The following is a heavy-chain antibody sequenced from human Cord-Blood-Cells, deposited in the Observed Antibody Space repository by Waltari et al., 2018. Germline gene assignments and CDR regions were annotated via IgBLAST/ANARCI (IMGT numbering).Heavy chain of an antibody. J-gene: IGHJ4*02. Sequence: QVQLVQSGAEVKKPGASVKVSCKASGYTFTSYDINWVRQATGQGLEWMGLRDPNGGNTGYAQKFQGRVTMTRNTSISTAYMERSSLRSEDTAVYYCARWRPWGSSSSGLDYWGQGTLVTVSS. CDR3: ARWRPWGSSSSGLDY. CDR2: RDPNGGNT. D-gene: IGHD6-6*01. CDR1: GYTFTSYD. V-gene: IGHV1-8*02.